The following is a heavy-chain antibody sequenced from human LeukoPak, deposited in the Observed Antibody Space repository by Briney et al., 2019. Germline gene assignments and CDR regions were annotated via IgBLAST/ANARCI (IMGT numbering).Heavy chain of an antibody. CDR3: AVDIYPDIVVVPAAMRFDY. V-gene: IGHV1-69*05. D-gene: IGHD2-2*01. CDR1: GGTFSSYA. CDR2: IIPIFGAA. J-gene: IGHJ4*02. Sequence: GASVKVSCKASGGTFSSYAISWVRQAPGQGLEWMGGIIPIFGAANYAQKFQGRVTITTDESTSTAYMELSSLRSEDTAVYYCAVDIYPDIVVVPAAMRFDYWGQGTLVTVSS.